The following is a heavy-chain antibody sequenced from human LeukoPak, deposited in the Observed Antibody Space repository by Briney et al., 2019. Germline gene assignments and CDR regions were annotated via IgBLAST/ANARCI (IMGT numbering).Heavy chain of an antibody. J-gene: IGHJ5*02. CDR3: AREVDP. CDR1: GYTFTDFY. V-gene: IGHV1-2*06. Sequence: ASVKVSCEASGYTFTDFYIHWVRQAPGQGLEWMGRINPSSGATDCAQKFQGRVTMTRDTSISTAYMELSSLRSEDTAVYYCAREVDPWGQGTLVTVSS. CDR2: INPSSGAT.